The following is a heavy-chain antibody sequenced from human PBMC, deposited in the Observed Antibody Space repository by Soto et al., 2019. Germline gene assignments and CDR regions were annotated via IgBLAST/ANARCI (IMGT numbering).Heavy chain of an antibody. CDR2: ISGSGGST. D-gene: IGHD6-13*01. J-gene: IGHJ4*02. Sequence: GGSLRLSCAASGFTFSSYAMSWVRQAPGKGLEWVSAISGSGGSTYYADSVKGRFTISRDNSKNTLYLQMNSLRAEDTAVYYCARDRIAAAGTGGFDYWGQGTLVTVSS. V-gene: IGHV3-23*01. CDR1: GFTFSSYA. CDR3: ARDRIAAAGTGGFDY.